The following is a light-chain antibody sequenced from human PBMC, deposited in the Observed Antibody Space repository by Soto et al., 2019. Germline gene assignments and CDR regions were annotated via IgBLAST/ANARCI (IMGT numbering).Light chain of an antibody. Sequence: QAVVTQPPSVSGAPGQRVSIPCTGSNSNIGAGYDVHWYQQLPGTAPKLLIYGNINRPSGVPDRFSGSKSGASAFLVITGLQAEDEADYYCQSYDSSLSGSKVFGGGTKLTVL. CDR3: QSYDSSLSGSKV. CDR1: NSNIGAGYD. CDR2: GNI. V-gene: IGLV1-40*01. J-gene: IGLJ3*02.